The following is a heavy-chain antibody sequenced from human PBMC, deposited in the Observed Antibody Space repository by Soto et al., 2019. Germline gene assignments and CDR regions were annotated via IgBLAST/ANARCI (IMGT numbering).Heavy chain of an antibody. J-gene: IGHJ5*02. D-gene: IGHD6-13*01. V-gene: IGHV1-18*01. Sequence: ASVKVSCKASGYTFSSYGISWVRQAPGQGLEWMGWISAYNGNTNYAQKLQGRVTMTTDTSTSTAYMELRSLRSDDTAVYYCARDNSSSWEVGWFDPWSQGTLVTVSS. CDR3: ARDNSSSWEVGWFDP. CDR1: GYTFSSYG. CDR2: ISAYNGNT.